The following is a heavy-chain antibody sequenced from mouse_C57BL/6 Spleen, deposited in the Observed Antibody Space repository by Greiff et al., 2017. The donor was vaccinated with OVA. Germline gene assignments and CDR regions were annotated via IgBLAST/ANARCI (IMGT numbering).Heavy chain of an antibody. D-gene: IGHD2-1*01. Sequence: VQLQQPGAELVKPGASVKLSCKASGYTFTSYWMHWVKQRPGRGLGWIGRIDPNSGGTKYNEKFKSKATLTVDKPSSTAYMQLSSLTSEDTAAYYCAGRIDYGSDGGAMDYWGQGTSVTVSS. CDR2: IDPNSGGT. V-gene: IGHV1-62-3*01. CDR3: AGRIDYGSDGGAMDY. J-gene: IGHJ4*01. CDR1: GYTFTSYW.